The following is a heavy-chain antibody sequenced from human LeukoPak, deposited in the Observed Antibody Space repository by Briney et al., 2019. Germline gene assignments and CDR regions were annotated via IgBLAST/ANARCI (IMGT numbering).Heavy chain of an antibody. CDR1: GFTFSSYS. D-gene: IGHD2-2*01. CDR2: ISSSSSYI. Sequence: GGSLRLSCAASGFTFSSYSMNWVRQAPGKGLEWVSSISSSSSYIYYADSVKGRFTISRDNAKNSLYLQMNSLRAEDTAVYYCARVPGYCSSTSCGLGAFDIWGQGTMVTVSS. J-gene: IGHJ3*02. V-gene: IGHV3-21*01. CDR3: ARVPGYCSSTSCGLGAFDI.